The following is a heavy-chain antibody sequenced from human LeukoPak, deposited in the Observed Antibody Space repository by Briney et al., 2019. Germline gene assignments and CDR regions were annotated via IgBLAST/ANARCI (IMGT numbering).Heavy chain of an antibody. CDR2: INHSGST. CDR1: GGSFSGYY. D-gene: IGHD3-10*01. V-gene: IGHV4-34*01. Sequence: SETLSLTCAVYGGSFSGYYWSWIRQPPGKGLEWIGEINHSGSTNYNPSLKSRVTISVDTSKNQFSLKLSPVTAADTAVYYCARGKNTMVRGVPSNAFDIWGQGTMVTVSS. CDR3: ARGKNTMVRGVPSNAFDI. J-gene: IGHJ3*02.